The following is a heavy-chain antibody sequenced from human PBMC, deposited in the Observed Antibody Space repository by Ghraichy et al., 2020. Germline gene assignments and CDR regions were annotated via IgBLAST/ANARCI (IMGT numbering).Heavy chain of an antibody. D-gene: IGHD2-15*01. V-gene: IGHV3-23*01. CDR2: ISDRGVTT. CDR3: AKGYCSGGSCLYYFDS. Sequence: GGSLRLSCVASGFSFSSYTMTWVRQAPGKGLEWLSAISDRGVTTNYADSVKGRFTVSRDNSKNTLYLQMTSLRVEDTAVYYCAKGYCSGGSCLYYFDSWGQGTLVTVSS. CDR1: GFSFSSYT. J-gene: IGHJ4*02.